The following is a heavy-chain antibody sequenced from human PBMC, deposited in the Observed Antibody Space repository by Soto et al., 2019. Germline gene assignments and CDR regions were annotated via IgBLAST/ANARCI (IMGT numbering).Heavy chain of an antibody. Sequence: QVQLVQSGAEVKEPGASLKVSCKASGYTFTNYPMHWVRQAPGQRLEWLGWINSGDGNTKCSPKFQGRVTIARDTAAGTLYMELIRLTVEDTAVYYWASGHCVGECYIDSCGQGTLVTVSS. D-gene: IGHD2-21*01. J-gene: IGHJ4*02. V-gene: IGHV1-3*01. CDR2: INSGDGNT. CDR3: ASGHCVGECYIDS. CDR1: GYTFTNYP.